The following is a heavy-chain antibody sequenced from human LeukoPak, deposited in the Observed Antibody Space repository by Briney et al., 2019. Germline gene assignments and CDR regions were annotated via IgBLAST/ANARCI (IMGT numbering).Heavy chain of an antibody. J-gene: IGHJ4*02. V-gene: IGHV3-7*01. CDR1: GFTYSDYW. CDR2: IKQDGSEK. D-gene: IGHD5-18*01. CDR3: AGKGYNYGNFDY. Sequence: PGGSLRLSCAASGFTYSDYWMSWVRQAPGKGLEWVANIKQDGSEKYYVDSVKGRFTISRDNAKNSLFLQMNSLRAEDTAVYYCAGKGYNYGNFDYWGQGTLVTVSS.